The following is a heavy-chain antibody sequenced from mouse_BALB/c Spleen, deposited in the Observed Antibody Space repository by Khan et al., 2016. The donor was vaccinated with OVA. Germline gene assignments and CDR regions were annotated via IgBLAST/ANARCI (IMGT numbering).Heavy chain of an antibody. D-gene: IGHD2-1*01. Sequence: QVQLKESGAELARPGASVKLSCKASGYSFTSYWMQWVKQRPGQGLEWIGAIYPGDGDTRYTQKFKGKATLTADNSSSTAYMQLSSLASEDSAIYDCARGRYGNWYFDDWGAGTTVTVSS. CDR2: IYPGDGDT. J-gene: IGHJ1*01. V-gene: IGHV1-87*01. CDR1: GYSFTSYW. CDR3: ARGRYGNWYFDD.